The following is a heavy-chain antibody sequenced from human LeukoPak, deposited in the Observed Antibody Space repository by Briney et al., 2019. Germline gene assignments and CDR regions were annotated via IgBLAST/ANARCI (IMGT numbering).Heavy chain of an antibody. CDR3: AKSYDYGDYVPIDY. CDR1: GFTFSSYS. V-gene: IGHV3-23*01. J-gene: IGHJ4*02. D-gene: IGHD4-17*01. Sequence: PGGSLRLSCAASGFTFSSYSMNWVRQAPGKGLEWVSAISGSGGSTYYADSVKGRFTISRDNSKNTLYLQMNSLRAEDTAVYYCAKSYDYGDYVPIDYWGQGTLVTVSS. CDR2: ISGSGGST.